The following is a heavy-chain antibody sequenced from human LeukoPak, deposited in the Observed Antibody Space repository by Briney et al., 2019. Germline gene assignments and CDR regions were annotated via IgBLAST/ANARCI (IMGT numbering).Heavy chain of an antibody. V-gene: IGHV1-18*03. CDR3: ARVGLGIGWYSDL. CDR1: GYDFTSHG. CDR2: ISPYNGDT. Sequence: ASVKVSCKTSGYDFTSHGIFWVRQAPGQGLEWMGWISPYNGDTKVGQTFQGRVTMTTDTPTTTAYMELRRLRFDDMAVYYCARVGLGIGWYSDLWGRGTLVTVFS. D-gene: IGHD3/OR15-3a*01. J-gene: IGHJ2*01.